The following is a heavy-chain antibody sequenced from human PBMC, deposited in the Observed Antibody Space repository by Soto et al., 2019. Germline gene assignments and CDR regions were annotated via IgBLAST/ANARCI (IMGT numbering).Heavy chain of an antibody. CDR3: ARGQSGGAIRNYYYHGMDV. J-gene: IGHJ6*02. CDR1: GGSISSDAYY. V-gene: IGHV4-30-4*01. D-gene: IGHD3-10*01. Sequence: QVQLQESGPGLVKPSQTLSLTCTVSGGSISSDAYYLSWLRQPPGKGLQWIGFIYYSGGTSYNPSLRSRIPISVDTSKNQFSLNLTSVTAADTAVYYGARGQSGGAIRNYYYHGMDVWGQGTTVTVSS. CDR2: IYYSGGT.